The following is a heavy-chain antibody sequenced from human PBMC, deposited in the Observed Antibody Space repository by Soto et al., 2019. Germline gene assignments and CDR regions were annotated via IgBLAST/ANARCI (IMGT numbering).Heavy chain of an antibody. J-gene: IGHJ4*02. CDR2: ISYDGSNK. CDR1: GFTFSSYG. Sequence: PVGSLRLSCAASGFTFSSYGMHWVRQAPGKGLEWVAVISYDGSNKYYADSVKGRFTISRDNSKNTLYLQMNSLRAEDTAVYYCAKDGPRWELTRDLDYWGQGTLVTVSS. V-gene: IGHV3-30*18. CDR3: AKDGPRWELTRDLDY. D-gene: IGHD1-26*01.